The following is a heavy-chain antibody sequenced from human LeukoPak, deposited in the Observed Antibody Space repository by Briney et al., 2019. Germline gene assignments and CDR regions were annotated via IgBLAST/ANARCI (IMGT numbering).Heavy chain of an antibody. D-gene: IGHD6-6*01. J-gene: IGHJ4*02. CDR2: ISDSGGNT. CDR1: GFTFTTYD. Sequence: GGSLRLSCAASGFTFTTYDMSWVRQAPWERLQWVSGISDSGGNTYYADSVRGRFTISRDNSKNTLYLQMNSLRAEDTAVYYCARHRSSWLIDYWGQGTLVTVSS. V-gene: IGHV3-23*01. CDR3: ARHRSSWLIDY.